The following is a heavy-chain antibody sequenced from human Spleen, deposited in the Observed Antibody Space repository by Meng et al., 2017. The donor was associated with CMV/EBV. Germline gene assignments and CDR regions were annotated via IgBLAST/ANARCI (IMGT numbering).Heavy chain of an antibody. Sequence: SETLSLTCTVSGGSISTYYWSWIRQPPGKGLEWIGYIYYSGSTNYNPSLKSRVTISIDTSKNHFSLRLTSVTAADTAVYYCARRLAPPRGPYYFDYWGQGTLVTVS. V-gene: IGHV4-59*01. J-gene: IGHJ4*02. CDR2: IYYSGST. D-gene: IGHD6-6*01. CDR1: GGSISTYY. CDR3: ARRLAPPRGPYYFDY.